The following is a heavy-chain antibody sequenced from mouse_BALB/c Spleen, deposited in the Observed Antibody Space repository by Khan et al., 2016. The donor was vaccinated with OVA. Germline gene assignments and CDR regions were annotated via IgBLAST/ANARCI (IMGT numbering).Heavy chain of an antibody. D-gene: IGHD2-3*01. Sequence: EVQLQESGPGLVKPSQSLSLTCTVTGYSITSDYAWNWIRQFPGNKLEWMGYISSSGSTNYNPALKSRISITRDTSKNQFFLQLNSVTTEDTATYSCAIDGSRYNYSIDYWGQGTSVTVSA. J-gene: IGHJ4*01. CDR2: ISSSGST. CDR1: GYSITSDYA. V-gene: IGHV3-2*02. CDR3: AIDGSRYNYSIDY.